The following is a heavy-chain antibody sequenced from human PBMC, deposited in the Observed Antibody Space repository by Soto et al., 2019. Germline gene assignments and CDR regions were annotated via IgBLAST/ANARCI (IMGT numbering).Heavy chain of an antibody. CDR2: IWYDGSNK. CDR3: VRERGYDILTGPRAFVY. Sequence: QVQLVESGGGVVQPGRSLRLSCAASGFTFSSYGMHWVRQAPGKGLEWVAVIWYDGSNKYYADSVKGRFTISRDNSKKTLYLQRNSLIAEDTAVYYCVRERGYDILTGPRAFVYCGQGTLVTVSS. CDR1: GFTFSSYG. J-gene: IGHJ4*02. D-gene: IGHD3-9*01. V-gene: IGHV3-33*01.